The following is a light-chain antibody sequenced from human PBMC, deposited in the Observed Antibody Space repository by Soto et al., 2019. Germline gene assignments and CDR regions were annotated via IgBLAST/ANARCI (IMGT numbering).Light chain of an antibody. Sequence: QSVLTQPRSVSGSPGQSVNISCTGTSSDVGGYNYVSWYQQHPGKAPKLMIYDVSKRPSGVPDRFSGSKSGNTASLTISGLQAEYEADYYCCSYAGSYTVVFGGGTKLTFL. J-gene: IGLJ2*01. CDR2: DVS. CDR1: SSDVGGYNY. V-gene: IGLV2-11*01. CDR3: CSYAGSYTVV.